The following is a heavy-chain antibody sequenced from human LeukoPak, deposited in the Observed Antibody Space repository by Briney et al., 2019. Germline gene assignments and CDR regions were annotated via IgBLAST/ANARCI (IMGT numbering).Heavy chain of an antibody. CDR3: ARESMIVVGYFDY. CDR1: GGSISSYD. V-gene: IGHV4-4*07. Sequence: SETLSLTCTVSGGSISSYDWSWVRQPAGKGLEWNGGIYTSGGTNSTPSLQSRVTMSVHTSKNQFSLKLSSVTAADTAVYYCARESMIVVGYFDYWGQGTLVTLSS. CDR2: IYTSGGT. D-gene: IGHD3-22*01. J-gene: IGHJ4*02.